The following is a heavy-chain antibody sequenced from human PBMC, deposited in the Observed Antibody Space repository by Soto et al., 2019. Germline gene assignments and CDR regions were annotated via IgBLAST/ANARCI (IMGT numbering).Heavy chain of an antibody. CDR2: LSYDGNDK. CDR3: AKDHSSGPADYYFDF. CDR1: GFTFSTYA. D-gene: IGHD3-22*01. J-gene: IGHJ4*02. Sequence: GGSLRLSCAASGFTFSTYAMYWVRQAPGKGLEWVAVLSYDGNDKYYADSVKGRFTISRDNSKNTLYLQTDSLRAEDTAVYYCAKDHSSGPADYYFDFWGQGTLVTVSS. V-gene: IGHV3-30*18.